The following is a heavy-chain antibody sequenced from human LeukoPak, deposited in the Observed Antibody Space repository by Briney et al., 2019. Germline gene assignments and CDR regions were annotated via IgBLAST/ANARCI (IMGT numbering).Heavy chain of an antibody. CDR3: AREDIVVVPAAIFVGAFDI. CDR1: GGTFSSYA. J-gene: IGHJ3*02. CDR2: IIPIFGTA. Sequence: GASVKVSCKASGGTFSSYAISWVRQAPGQGLEWMGGIIPIFGTANYAQKFQGRVTITADESTITAYMELSSLRSEDTAVYYCAREDIVVVPAAIFVGAFDIWGQGTMVTVSS. D-gene: IGHD2-2*02. V-gene: IGHV1-69*13.